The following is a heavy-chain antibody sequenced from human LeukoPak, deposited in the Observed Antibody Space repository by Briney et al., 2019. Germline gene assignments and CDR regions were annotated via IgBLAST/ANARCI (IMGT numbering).Heavy chain of an antibody. CDR2: ISAYNGNT. V-gene: IGHV1-18*01. J-gene: IGHJ4*02. CDR3: ARRHPQLLYHTHDY. D-gene: IGHD2-2*02. Sequence: GASVKVSCKASGYTFISYGISWVRQAHGQGLEWMGWISAYNGNTNYAQKLQGRVTMTTDTSTSTAYMELRSLRSDDAAVYYCARRHPQLLYHTHDYWGQGTLVTVSS. CDR1: GYTFISYG.